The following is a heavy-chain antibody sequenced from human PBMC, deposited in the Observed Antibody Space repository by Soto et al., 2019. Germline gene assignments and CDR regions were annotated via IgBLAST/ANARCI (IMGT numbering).Heavy chain of an antibody. CDR1: GFTVSSTY. D-gene: IGHD5-18*01. CDR3: ARSGYSYGPFDY. J-gene: IGHJ4*02. Sequence: PGGSLRLSCAASGFTVSSTYMSWVRQAPGKGLEWVSVIYSGGSTYYADSVKGRFTISRDNSKDTLYLQMNSLRAEDTAVYYCARSGYSYGPFDYWGQGTLVTVSS. V-gene: IGHV3-53*01. CDR2: IYSGGST.